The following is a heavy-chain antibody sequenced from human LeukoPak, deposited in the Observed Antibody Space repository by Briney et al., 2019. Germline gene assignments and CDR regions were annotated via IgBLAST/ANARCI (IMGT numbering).Heavy chain of an antibody. CDR1: GFTFGDYA. D-gene: IGHD1-26*01. Sequence: GGSLRLSRTASGFTFGDYAMSWVRQAPGKGLEWVGFIRSKAYGGTTEYAASVKGRFTISRDDSKSIAYLQMNSLKTEDTAVYYCTRGLVGVDYYYYYYYMDVWGKGTTVTVSS. J-gene: IGHJ6*03. V-gene: IGHV3-49*04. CDR3: TRGLVGVDYYYYYYYMDV. CDR2: IRSKAYGGTT.